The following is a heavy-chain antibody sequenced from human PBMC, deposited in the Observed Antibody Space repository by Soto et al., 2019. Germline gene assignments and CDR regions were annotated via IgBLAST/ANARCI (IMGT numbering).Heavy chain of an antibody. CDR2: ISHTGIT. CDR3: ARYGGSGLFYFDS. V-gene: IGHV4-34*01. D-gene: IGHD6-25*01. CDR1: GASFSDYY. Sequence: SETLSLTCAVYGASFSDYYLTWIRQPPGKGLEWIGEISHTGITQYNPSLKGRVTISLDTSKSQFSLLLTSVTAADTAVYSCARYGGSGLFYFDSWSQGTQVTVSS. J-gene: IGHJ4*02.